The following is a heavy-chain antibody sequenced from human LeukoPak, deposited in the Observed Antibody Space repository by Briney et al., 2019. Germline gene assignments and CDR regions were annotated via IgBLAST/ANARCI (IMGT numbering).Heavy chain of an antibody. V-gene: IGHV4-59*01. CDR1: GGSISSYY. D-gene: IGHD3-22*01. Sequence: SETLSLTCTVSGGSISSYYWSWIRQPPGKGLEWIGYIYYSGSTNYNPSLKSRVTISVDTSKNQFSLKLSSVTAADTAVYYCARDNPYYYDRSFDYWGQGTLVTVSS. CDR3: ARDNPYYYDRSFDY. CDR2: IYYSGST. J-gene: IGHJ4*02.